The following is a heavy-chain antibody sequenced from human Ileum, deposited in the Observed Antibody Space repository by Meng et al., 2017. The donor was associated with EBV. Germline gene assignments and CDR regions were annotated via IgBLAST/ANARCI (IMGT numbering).Heavy chain of an antibody. CDR3: ARLIVVVPTARGGIDP. Sequence: QVVLQESGPGPVKPSETLSRTCSVSGDFISSRYYYWGWIRQSPGMGLEWIGSVHSGGSTHFNPSLKSRVTMSMDMSKNQFSLKLSSVTAADTAVYYCARLIVVVPTARGGIDPWGQGTLGTVSS. J-gene: IGHJ5*02. D-gene: IGHD2-2*01. CDR2: VHSGGST. V-gene: IGHV4-39*01. CDR1: GDFISSRYYY.